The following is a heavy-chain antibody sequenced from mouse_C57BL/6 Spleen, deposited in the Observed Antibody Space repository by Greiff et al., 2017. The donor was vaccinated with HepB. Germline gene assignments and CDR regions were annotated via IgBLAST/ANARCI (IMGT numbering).Heavy chain of an antibody. CDR2: IDPETGGT. V-gene: IGHV1-15*01. D-gene: IGHD2-1*01. CDR3: TRHGNYDY. J-gene: IGHJ2*01. CDR1: GYTFTDYE. Sequence: VKLVESGAELVRPGASVTLSCKASGYTFTDYEMHWVKQTPVHGLEWIGAIDPETGGTAYNQKFKGKAILTADKSSSTAYMELRSLTSEDSAVYYCTRHGNYDYWGQGTTLTVSS.